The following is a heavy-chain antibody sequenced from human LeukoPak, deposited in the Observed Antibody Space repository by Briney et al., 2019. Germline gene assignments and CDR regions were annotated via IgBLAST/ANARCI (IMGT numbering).Heavy chain of an antibody. CDR3: AKDLTNWNDGTYFDY. CDR2: ASGSDTGT. D-gene: IGHD1-1*01. Sequence: GGSLRLSCAASGFIFTNYAMSWVRQAPGKGLEWISAASGSDTGTYHADSVKGRFTISRDNSKNTLYLRMNSLRAEDTAMYFCAKDLTNWNDGTYFDYWGQGTLVTVSS. CDR1: GFIFTNYA. J-gene: IGHJ4*02. V-gene: IGHV3-23*01.